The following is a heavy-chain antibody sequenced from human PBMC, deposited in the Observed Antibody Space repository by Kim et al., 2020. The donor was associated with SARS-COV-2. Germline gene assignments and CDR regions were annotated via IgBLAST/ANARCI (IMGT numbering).Heavy chain of an antibody. CDR1: GYTFTSYD. CDR3: ARATSSGWYFFVGGVAGEFDY. J-gene: IGHJ4*02. CDR2: MNPNSGNT. Sequence: ASVKVSCKASGYTFTSYDINWVRQATGQGLEWMGWMNPNSGNTGYAQKFQGRVTMTRNTSISTAYMELSSLRSEDTAVYYCARATSSGWYFFVGGVAGEFDYWGQGTLVTVSS. V-gene: IGHV1-8*01. D-gene: IGHD6-19*01.